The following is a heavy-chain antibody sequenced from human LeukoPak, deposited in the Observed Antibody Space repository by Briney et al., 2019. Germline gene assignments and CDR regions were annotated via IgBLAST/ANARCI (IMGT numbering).Heavy chain of an antibody. D-gene: IGHD6-6*01. CDR3: ARDYLGPVDSSSYFDY. Sequence: ASVKVSCKASGYTFTGYDMHWVRQAPGPGLEGMGGINANSGGTNYAQKFQGRVTMTRDTSISTAYMELSRLRSDDTAVYYYARDYLGPVDSSSYFDYWGQGTLVTVSS. CDR1: GYTFTGYD. CDR2: INANSGGT. V-gene: IGHV1-2*02. J-gene: IGHJ4*02.